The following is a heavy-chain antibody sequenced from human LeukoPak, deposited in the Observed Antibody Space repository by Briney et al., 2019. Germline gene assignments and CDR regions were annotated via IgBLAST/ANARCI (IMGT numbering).Heavy chain of an antibody. V-gene: IGHV1-24*01. Sequence: GASVKVSCKVSGYTLTELSMHWVRQAPGKGLEWMGGFDPEDGETIYAQKFQGRVTMTEDTSTDTAYMELSSLRSGDTAVYYCATTVGAVAGPNWYFDLWGRGTLVTVSS. J-gene: IGHJ2*01. D-gene: IGHD6-19*01. CDR3: ATTVGAVAGPNWYFDL. CDR2: FDPEDGET. CDR1: GYTLTELS.